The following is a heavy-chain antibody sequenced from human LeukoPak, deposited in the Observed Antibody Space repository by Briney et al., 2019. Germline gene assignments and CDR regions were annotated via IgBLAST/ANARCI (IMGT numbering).Heavy chain of an antibody. V-gene: IGHV1-18*01. J-gene: IGHJ4*02. CDR2: ISAYNGNT. CDR1: GYTFSTYG. Sequence: ASVKVFCKASGYTFSTYGISWVRQPPGQGLEWMGRISAYNGNTNYAQKFQGRVTMTTDTSTTTAYMELRSLRSDDTAVYYCARDRVTYSTSSGVDYWGQGTLVTVSS. D-gene: IGHD6-6*01. CDR3: ARDRVTYSTSSGVDY.